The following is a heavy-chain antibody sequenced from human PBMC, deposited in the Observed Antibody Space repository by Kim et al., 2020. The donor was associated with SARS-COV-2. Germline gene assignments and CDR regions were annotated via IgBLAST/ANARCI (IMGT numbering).Heavy chain of an antibody. CDR3: ARGGYCSSTSCYAGGAFDN. Sequence: SETLSLTCTVSGGSISSGGYYWSWIRQHPGKGLEWIGYIYYSGSTYYNPSLKSRVTISVDTSKNQFSLKLSSVTAADTAVYYCARGGYCSSTSCYAGGAFDNWGQGTLVTVSS. V-gene: IGHV4-31*03. CDR2: IYYSGST. D-gene: IGHD2-2*01. CDR1: GGSISSGGYY. J-gene: IGHJ4*02.